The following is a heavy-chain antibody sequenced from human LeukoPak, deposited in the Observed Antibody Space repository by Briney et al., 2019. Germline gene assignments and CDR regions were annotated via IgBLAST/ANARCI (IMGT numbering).Heavy chain of an antibody. CDR3: ARSYSSGWSNWFDP. Sequence: SETLSLTCTVSGGSISSYYWSWIRQPPGPGLEWSGYIYYSGSTNYNPSLKSRVTISVDTSKNQSSLKLSSVTAADTAVYYGARSYSSGWSNWFDPWGQGTLVTVSS. V-gene: IGHV4-59*01. CDR2: IYYSGST. J-gene: IGHJ5*02. CDR1: GGSISSYY. D-gene: IGHD6-19*01.